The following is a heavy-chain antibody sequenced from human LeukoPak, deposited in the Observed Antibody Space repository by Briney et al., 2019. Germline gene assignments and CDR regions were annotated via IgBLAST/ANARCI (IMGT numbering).Heavy chain of an antibody. V-gene: IGHV3-7*01. J-gene: IGHJ4*02. CDR3: AKDRGIPQYYFDY. Sequence: PGGSLRLSCAASGFTFSRYWMAWGRQAPGKGLEWVANIRPDGGEQSYMYSAKGRFTISRDNSKNTLYLQMNSLRAEDTAVYYCAKDRGIPQYYFDYWGQGTLVTVSS. CDR1: GFTFSRYW. CDR2: IRPDGGEQ. D-gene: IGHD3-10*01.